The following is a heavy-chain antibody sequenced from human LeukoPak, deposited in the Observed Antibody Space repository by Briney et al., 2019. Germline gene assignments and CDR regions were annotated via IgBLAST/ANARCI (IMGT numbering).Heavy chain of an antibody. CDR2: IYHSGST. CDR1: GGSISSGGYY. D-gene: IGHD3/OR15-3a*01. V-gene: IGHV4-30-2*01. Sequence: PSQTLSLICTVSGGSISSGGYYWSWIRQPPGKGLEWIGYIYHSGSTYYNPSLKSRVTISEDRSKNQFSLKLSSVTAADTAVYYCARGLLDWGSGDYWGQGTLVTVSS. J-gene: IGHJ4*02. CDR3: ARGLLDWGSGDY.